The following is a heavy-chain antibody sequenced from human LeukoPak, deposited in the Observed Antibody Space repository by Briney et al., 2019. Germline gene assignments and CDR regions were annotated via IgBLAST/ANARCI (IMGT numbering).Heavy chain of an antibody. V-gene: IGHV4-39*01. CDR1: GGSISSSSYY. Sequence: SETLSLTCTVSGGSISSSSYYWGWIRQPPGKGLEWIGSIYYSGSTYYNPSLKSRVTISVDTSKSQFSLKLSSVTAADTAVYYCARLHYGSGSSLLFDYWGQGTLVTVSS. CDR2: IYYSGST. J-gene: IGHJ4*02. D-gene: IGHD3-10*01. CDR3: ARLHYGSGSSLLFDY.